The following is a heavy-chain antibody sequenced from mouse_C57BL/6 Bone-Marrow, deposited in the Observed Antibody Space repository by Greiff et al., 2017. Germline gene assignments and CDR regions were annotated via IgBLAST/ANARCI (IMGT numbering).Heavy chain of an antibody. D-gene: IGHD1-1*01. CDR2: IRNKANNHAT. J-gene: IGHJ4*01. V-gene: IGHV6-6*01. CDR1: GFTFSDAW. Sequence: EVQWVESGGGLVQPGGSMKLSCAASGFTFSDAWMDWVRQSPEKGLEWVAEIRNKANNHATYYAESVKGRFTISRDDSKSSVYLQMNSLRAEDTGIYYCTRSYYYGSSDYAMDYWGQGTSVTVSS. CDR3: TRSYYYGSSDYAMDY.